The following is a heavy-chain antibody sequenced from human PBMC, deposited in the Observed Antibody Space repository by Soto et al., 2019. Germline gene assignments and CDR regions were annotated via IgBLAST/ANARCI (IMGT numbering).Heavy chain of an antibody. V-gene: IGHV3-48*03. CDR3: ARFSVATIEYYFDY. Sequence: GGSLRLSCAASGFTFSSYEMNGVRQAPGKGLEWVSYISSSGSTIYYADSVKGRYTISRDNAKNSLYLQMISLRAEDTAVYYCARFSVATIEYYFDYWGQGT. J-gene: IGHJ4*02. CDR2: ISSSGSTI. CDR1: GFTFSSYE. D-gene: IGHD5-12*01.